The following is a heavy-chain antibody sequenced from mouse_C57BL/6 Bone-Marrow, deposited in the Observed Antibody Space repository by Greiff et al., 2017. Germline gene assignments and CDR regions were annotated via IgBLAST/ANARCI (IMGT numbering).Heavy chain of an antibody. V-gene: IGHV1-55*01. J-gene: IGHJ1*03. CDR1: GYTFTSYW. CDR3: ARPYSSNYRYFDV. D-gene: IGHD2-5*01. CDR2: IYPGSGST. Sequence: VQLQQPGAELVKPGASVKLSCKASGYTFTSYWITWVKQRPGQGLEWIGDIYPGSGSTNYNEKFKSKATLTVDTSSSTAYMQLSSLTSEDSAVYYGARPYSSNYRYFDVWDTGTTVSVTA.